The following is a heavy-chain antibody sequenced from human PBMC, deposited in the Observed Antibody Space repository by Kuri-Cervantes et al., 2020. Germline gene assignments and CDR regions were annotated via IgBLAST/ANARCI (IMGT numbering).Heavy chain of an antibody. J-gene: IGHJ4*02. Sequence: GGSLRLSCAASGFTFSSYSMNWVRQAPGKGLEWVSYISSSSSTIYYADSVKGRFTISRDNAKNSLYLQMNSLRAEDTAVYYCARDWGGMVRGASLDYWGQRTLVTVSS. V-gene: IGHV3-48*04. D-gene: IGHD3-10*01. CDR2: ISSSSSTI. CDR3: ARDWGGMVRGASLDY. CDR1: GFTFSSYS.